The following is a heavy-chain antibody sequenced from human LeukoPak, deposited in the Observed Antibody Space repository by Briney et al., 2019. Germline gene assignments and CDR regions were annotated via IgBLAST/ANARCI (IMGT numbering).Heavy chain of an antibody. Sequence: SVKVSCKASGGTFSSYAISWVRQAAGQGLEWMGRIIPILGIANYAQKFQGRVTITADKSASTAYMELSSLRSEDTAVCYCARDNTRYSGYYYGMDVWGQGTTVTVSS. J-gene: IGHJ6*02. V-gene: IGHV1-69*04. CDR3: ARDNTRYSGYYYGMDV. D-gene: IGHD5-12*01. CDR2: IIPILGIA. CDR1: GGTFSSYA.